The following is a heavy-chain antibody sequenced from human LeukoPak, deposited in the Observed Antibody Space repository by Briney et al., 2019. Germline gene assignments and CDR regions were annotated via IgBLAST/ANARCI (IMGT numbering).Heavy chain of an antibody. V-gene: IGHV4-59*01. CDR2: IYYSGST. D-gene: IGHD2-15*01. Sequence: SETLSLTCTVSGGSISSYYWSWIRQPPGKGLELIGYIYYSGSTNYNPSLKSRVTISVDTSKNQFSLKLSSVTAADTAVYYCARVGSGVYFDYWGQGTLVTVSS. CDR1: GGSISSYY. J-gene: IGHJ4*02. CDR3: ARVGSGVYFDY.